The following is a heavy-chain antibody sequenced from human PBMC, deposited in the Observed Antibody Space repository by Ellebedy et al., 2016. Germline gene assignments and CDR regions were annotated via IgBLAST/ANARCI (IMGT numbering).Heavy chain of an antibody. CDR1: GFTFSSYA. CDR3: AKVGIGVVVVAADYYYYGMDV. J-gene: IGHJ6*02. V-gene: IGHV3-23*01. D-gene: IGHD2-15*01. Sequence: GGSLRLXXAASGFTFSSYAMSWVRQAPGKGLEWVSAISGSGGSTYYADSVKGRFTISRDNSKNTLYLQMNSLRAEDTAVYYCAKVGIGVVVVAADYYYYGMDVWGQGTTVTVSS. CDR2: ISGSGGST.